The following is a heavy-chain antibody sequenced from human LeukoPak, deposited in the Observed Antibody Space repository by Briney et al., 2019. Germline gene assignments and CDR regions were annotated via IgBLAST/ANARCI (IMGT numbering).Heavy chain of an antibody. CDR3: ARVKGLRCFDWNGKEFDAFDI. D-gene: IGHD3-9*01. J-gene: IGHJ3*02. CDR2: IYSTGST. V-gene: IGHV4-30-4*08. Sequence: PSQTLSLTCTVSGGSISSGDFYWSWIRQPPGEGLQWIGSIYSTGSTNYNPSLKSRVTISVDTSKNQFSLKPSSVTAADTAVYYCARVKGLRCFDWNGKEFDAFDIWGQGTMVTVSS. CDR1: GGSISSGDFY.